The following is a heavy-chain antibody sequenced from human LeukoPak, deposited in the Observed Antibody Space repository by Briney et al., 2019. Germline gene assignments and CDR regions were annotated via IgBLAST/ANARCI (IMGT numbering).Heavy chain of an antibody. V-gene: IGHV1-3*01. Sequence: ASVKVSCKASGYTFTSYAMHWVRQAPGQRLEWMGWINAGNGNTKYSQKFQGRVTITRDTSASTAYMELSSLRSEDTAVYYCARALEPYGDLDAFDIWGQGTMVTVSS. CDR1: GYTFTSYA. D-gene: IGHD4-17*01. CDR3: ARALEPYGDLDAFDI. CDR2: INAGNGNT. J-gene: IGHJ3*02.